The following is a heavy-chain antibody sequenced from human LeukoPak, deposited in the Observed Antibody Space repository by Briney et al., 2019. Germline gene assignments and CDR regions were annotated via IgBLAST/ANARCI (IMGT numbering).Heavy chain of an antibody. D-gene: IGHD1-26*01. J-gene: IGHJ4*02. CDR1: GGSISSGDYY. V-gene: IGHV4-30-4*08. Sequence: SETLSLTCTVSGGSISSGDYYWSWIRQPPGKGLEWIEYIYYSGSTYYNPSLKSRVTISVDTSKNQFSLKLSSVTAADTAVYYCASDSGSSPFDYWGQGTLVTVSS. CDR3: ASDSGSSPFDY. CDR2: IYYSGST.